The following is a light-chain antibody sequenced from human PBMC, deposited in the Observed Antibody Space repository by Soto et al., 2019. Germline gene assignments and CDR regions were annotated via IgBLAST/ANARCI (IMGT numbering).Light chain of an antibody. CDR1: SSDVGGYNY. Sequence: QSALTQPRSVSGSPGQSVTISCIGTSSDVGGYNYVSWYQQPPGKAPKLMIYDVSKRPSGVPDRFSGSKSGNTASLIISGLQAEDEADYYCCSFAGSYTFSYVFGTGTKLTVL. V-gene: IGLV2-11*01. CDR2: DVS. J-gene: IGLJ1*01. CDR3: CSFAGSYTFSYV.